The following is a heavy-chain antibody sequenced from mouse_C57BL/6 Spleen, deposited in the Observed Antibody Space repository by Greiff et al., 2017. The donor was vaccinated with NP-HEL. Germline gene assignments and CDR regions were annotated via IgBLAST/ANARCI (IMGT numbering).Heavy chain of an antibody. CDR1: GYTFTEYT. D-gene: IGHD1-1*01. J-gene: IGHJ2*01. CDR2: FYPGSGSI. CDR3: ARHEEDYYCSPYYFDY. Sequence: VQLQESGAELVKPGASVKLSCKASGYTFTEYTIHWVKQRSGQGLEWIGWFYPGSGSIKYNEKFKDKATLTADKSSSTVYMELSRLTSEDSAVYFCARHEEDYYCSPYYFDYWGQGTTLTVSS. V-gene: IGHV1-62-2*01.